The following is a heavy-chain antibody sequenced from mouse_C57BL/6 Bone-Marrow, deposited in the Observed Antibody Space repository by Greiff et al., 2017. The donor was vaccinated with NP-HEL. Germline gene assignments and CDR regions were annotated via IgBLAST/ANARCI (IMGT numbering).Heavy chain of an antibody. V-gene: IGHV1-26*01. CDR3: AANYYGSKGDY. D-gene: IGHD1-1*01. J-gene: IGHJ2*01. Sequence: EVQLQQSGPELVKPGASVKISCKASGYTFTDYYMNWVKQSHGKSLEWIGDINPNNGGTSYNQKFKGKATLTVDKSSSTAYMELRSLTSEDSAVYYCAANYYGSKGDYWGQGTTLTVSS. CDR2: INPNNGGT. CDR1: GYTFTDYY.